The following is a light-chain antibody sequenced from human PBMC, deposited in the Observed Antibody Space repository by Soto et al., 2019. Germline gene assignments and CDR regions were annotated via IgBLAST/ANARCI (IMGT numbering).Light chain of an antibody. CDR2: KAS. Sequence: DIQRTQSPSPLSASVGDRFTTACRASQSMSSWLAWYQQKPGKAPKLLIYKASTLKSGVPSRFSGSGSGTEFTLTISSLQPDDFATYYCQQYNNSLITCGQGTRLEIK. CDR1: QSMSSW. CDR3: QQYNNSLIT. J-gene: IGKJ5*01. V-gene: IGKV1-5*03.